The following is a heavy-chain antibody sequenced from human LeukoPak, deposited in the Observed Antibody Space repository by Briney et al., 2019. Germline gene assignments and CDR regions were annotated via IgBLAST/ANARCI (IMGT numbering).Heavy chain of an antibody. Sequence: GGSLRLSCAASGLTFSSYAMSWVRQAPGKGLEWVSGISGSGGSTYYADSVKGQFTISRDDSKNTLYLQMNSLRAEDTAVYYCAKCRARYVLTEPLDYWGQGSLVTVSS. CDR3: AKCRARYVLTEPLDY. J-gene: IGHJ4*02. D-gene: IGHD3-9*01. V-gene: IGHV3-23*01. CDR1: GLTFSSYA. CDR2: ISGSGGST.